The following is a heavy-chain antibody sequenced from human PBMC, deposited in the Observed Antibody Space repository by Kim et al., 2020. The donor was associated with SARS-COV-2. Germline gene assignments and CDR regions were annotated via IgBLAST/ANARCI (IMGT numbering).Heavy chain of an antibody. CDR2: IKQDGSEQ. J-gene: IGHJ4*01. D-gene: IGHD3-3*01. CDR1: GFPFSIYW. V-gene: IGHV3-7*01. CDR3: ARDSSWNHLLDFFHFDY. Sequence: GGSLRLSCAVSGFPFSIYWMSWVRQAPGKGPEWVAQIKQDGSEQYYVDSVKGRFTISRDNARNSLHLEMTRLRVEDTAMYYCARDSSWNHLLDFFHFDY.